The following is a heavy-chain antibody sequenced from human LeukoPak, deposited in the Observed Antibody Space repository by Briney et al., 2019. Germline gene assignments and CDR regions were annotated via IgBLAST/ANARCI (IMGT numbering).Heavy chain of an antibody. CDR1: GYTFTSYG. Sequence: ASVKVSCKASGYTFTSYGISWVRQAPGQGLEWMGWISAYNGNTNYAQKLQGRVTMTTDTSTSTAYMELRSLRSDDTAVYYCARKGSLLWFGELNYNFDYWGQETLVTVSS. J-gene: IGHJ4*02. D-gene: IGHD3-10*01. CDR2: ISAYNGNT. CDR3: ARKGSLLWFGELNYNFDY. V-gene: IGHV1-18*01.